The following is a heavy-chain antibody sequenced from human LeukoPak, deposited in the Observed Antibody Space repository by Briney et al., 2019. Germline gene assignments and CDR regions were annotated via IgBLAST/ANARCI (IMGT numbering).Heavy chain of an antibody. Sequence: GGSLRLSCAASGFTFSSYSMNWVRQAPGKGLEWVSYISSSSSTIYYADSAKGRFTISRDNAKNSLYLQMNSLRDEDTAVYYCARLEDTVTIDAFDIWGQGTMVTVSS. V-gene: IGHV3-48*02. J-gene: IGHJ3*02. CDR2: ISSSSSTI. CDR3: ARLEDTVTIDAFDI. CDR1: GFTFSSYS. D-gene: IGHD4-17*01.